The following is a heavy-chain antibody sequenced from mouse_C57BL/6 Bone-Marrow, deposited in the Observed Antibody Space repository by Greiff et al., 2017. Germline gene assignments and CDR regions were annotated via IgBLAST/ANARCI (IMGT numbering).Heavy chain of an antibody. Sequence: EVKLVESGGGLVKPGGSLKLSCAASGFTFSSYAMSWVRQTPEKRLEWVATISDGGSYTYYTDNVKGRFTISRYNAKNNLYLQMSLLTSEDTAMYYCAREVTYDVWGTGTTVTVSS. V-gene: IGHV5-4*01. CDR1: GFTFSSYA. CDR2: ISDGGSYT. CDR3: AREVTYDV. J-gene: IGHJ1*03. D-gene: IGHD5-1*01.